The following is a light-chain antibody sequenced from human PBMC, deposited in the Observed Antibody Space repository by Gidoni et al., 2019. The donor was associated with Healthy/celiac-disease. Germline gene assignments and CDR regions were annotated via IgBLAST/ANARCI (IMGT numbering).Light chain of an antibody. V-gene: IGLV1-40*01. Sequence: QSVLTQPPSVSGAPGQMVTISCTWSSSNIGAGYDVHWYQQLPGTAPKLLIYGNSKRPSGVPDRFSGSKSGTSASLAITGLQAEDEADYYCQSYDSSLSGYVFGTGTKVTVL. CDR1: SSNIGAGYD. J-gene: IGLJ1*01. CDR3: QSYDSSLSGYV. CDR2: GNS.